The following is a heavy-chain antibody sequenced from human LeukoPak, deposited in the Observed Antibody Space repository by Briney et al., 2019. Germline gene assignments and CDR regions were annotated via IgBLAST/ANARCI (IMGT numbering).Heavy chain of an antibody. D-gene: IGHD2-21*02. CDR1: GFTFSNYW. V-gene: IGHV3-74*01. Sequence: GGSLRLSCAASGFTFSNYWMHWVRHAPGKGLVWVSRINSDGSSTYYADSVKGRFTISRDNAKNTLFLQVNSLRAEDTAVYYCAREREMCGGACYSFGYWGQGTLVTVSS. CDR3: AREREMCGGACYSFGY. J-gene: IGHJ4*02. CDR2: INSDGSST.